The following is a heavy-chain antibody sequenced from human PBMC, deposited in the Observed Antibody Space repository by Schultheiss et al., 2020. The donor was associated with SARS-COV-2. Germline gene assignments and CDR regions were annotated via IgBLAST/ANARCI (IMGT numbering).Heavy chain of an antibody. CDR2: IYHSGST. CDR3: AGGALLLGEDAFDI. Sequence: SETLSLTCAVSGGSISSSNWWSWVRQPPGKGLEWIGEIYHSGSTNYNPSLKSRVTISVDKSKNQFSLKLSSVNAADTAVYYCAGGALLLGEDAFDIWGQGTMVTVSS. V-gene: IGHV4-4*02. D-gene: IGHD3-10*01. J-gene: IGHJ3*02. CDR1: GGSISSSNW.